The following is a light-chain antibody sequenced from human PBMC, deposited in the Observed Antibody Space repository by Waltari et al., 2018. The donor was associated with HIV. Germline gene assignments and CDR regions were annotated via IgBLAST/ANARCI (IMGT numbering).Light chain of an antibody. J-gene: IGLJ3*02. CDR2: QDT. V-gene: IGLV3-1*01. CDR3: QAWDSGTIV. CDR1: TLDHTY. Sequence: SYDLTQPPSVSVSSGQTATVTSSGVTLDHTYLSWYQQRSGQSPVLVIYQDTKRPPGIPERFFGSTSENTATLTINETQPLDEAHYSCQAWDSGTIVFGGGTNLTVL.